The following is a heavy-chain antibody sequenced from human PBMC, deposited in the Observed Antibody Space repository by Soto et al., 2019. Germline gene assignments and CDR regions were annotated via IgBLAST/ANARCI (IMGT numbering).Heavy chain of an antibody. V-gene: IGHV3-48*02. CDR1: GFRFSIYS. J-gene: IGHJ4*02. Sequence: EVQLVESGGALVQPGGSLRLSCAASGFRFSIYSMNWVRQAPGKGLEWSAYITSDTKTIKYGDSVKGRFTISRDNAKNSVYRQMNSLSDEDTAVYYCARSVEGHFDYWGQGTVVTVSS. CDR3: ARSVEGHFDY. CDR2: ITSDTKTI. D-gene: IGHD6-19*01.